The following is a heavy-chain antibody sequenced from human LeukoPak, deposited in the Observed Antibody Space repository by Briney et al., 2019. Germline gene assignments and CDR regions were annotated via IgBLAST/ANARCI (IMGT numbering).Heavy chain of an antibody. CDR2: INPNSGGT. D-gene: IGHD3-9*01. V-gene: IGHV1-2*02. J-gene: IGHJ4*02. Sequence: ASVKVSCKASGYTFTGYYMHWVRQAPGQGLEWMGWINPNSGGTNYTQKFQGRVTMTRDTSISTAYMELSRLRSEDTAVYYCARVENILTGYYADWGQGTLVTVSS. CDR3: ARVENILTGYYAD. CDR1: GYTFTGYY.